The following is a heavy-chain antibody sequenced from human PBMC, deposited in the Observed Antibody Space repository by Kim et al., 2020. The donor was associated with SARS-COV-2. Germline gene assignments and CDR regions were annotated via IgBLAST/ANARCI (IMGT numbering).Heavy chain of an antibody. CDR2: IYYSGST. D-gene: IGHD6-13*01. CDR3: ARPYIAAAGRYYYYYGMDV. Sequence: SETLSLTCTVSGGSISSSSYYWGWIRQPPGKGLEWIGSIYYSGSTYYNPSLKSRVTISVDTSKNQFSLKLSSVTAADTAVYYCARPYIAAAGRYYYYYGMDVWGQGTTVTVSS. J-gene: IGHJ6*02. V-gene: IGHV4-39*01. CDR1: GGSISSSSYY.